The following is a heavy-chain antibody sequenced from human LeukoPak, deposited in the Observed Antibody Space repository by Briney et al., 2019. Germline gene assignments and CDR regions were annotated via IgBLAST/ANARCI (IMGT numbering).Heavy chain of an antibody. CDR1: GGTFSSYA. D-gene: IGHD1-7*01. J-gene: IGHJ4*02. Sequence: SVKVSCKASGGTFSSYAISWVRQAPGQGLEWMGGIIPIFGTANYAQKFQGRVTITTDESTSTAYMELSSLRSEDTAVYYCARNGGEYNWNYQDYWGQGTLVTVPS. CDR2: IIPIFGTA. V-gene: IGHV1-69*05. CDR3: ARNGGEYNWNYQDY.